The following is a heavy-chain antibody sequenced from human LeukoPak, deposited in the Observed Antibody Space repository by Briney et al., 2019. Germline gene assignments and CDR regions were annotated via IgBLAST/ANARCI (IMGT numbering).Heavy chain of an antibody. CDR3: ASWPVGWYGEDS. J-gene: IGHJ4*02. V-gene: IGHV3-53*01. Sequence: GGSLRLSCAATGLSVSSNFLSWVRKAPGKGLEGVSVIYGGGSTYYADSVKGRFTISRDTPKNTLYLQMNSLRVEDTAVYYCASWPVGWYGEDSWGQGTLVTVSS. D-gene: IGHD6-19*01. CDR1: GLSVSSNF. CDR2: IYGGGST.